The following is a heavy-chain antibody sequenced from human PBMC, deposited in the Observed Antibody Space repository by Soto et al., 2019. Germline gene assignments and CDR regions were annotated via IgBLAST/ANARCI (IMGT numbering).Heavy chain of an antibody. Sequence: QVQLVQSGAEVQKPGSSVKVSCKASGGTFSSYAISWVRQAPGQGLEWMGGIIPIFGTANYAQKFQGRVTITADKSTSTAYMELSSLRSEDTAVYYCARGGGDPYYYYYYGMDVWGQGTTVTVSS. CDR3: ARGGGDPYYYYYYGMDV. J-gene: IGHJ6*02. V-gene: IGHV1-69*06. D-gene: IGHD2-21*02. CDR1: GGTFSSYA. CDR2: IIPIFGTA.